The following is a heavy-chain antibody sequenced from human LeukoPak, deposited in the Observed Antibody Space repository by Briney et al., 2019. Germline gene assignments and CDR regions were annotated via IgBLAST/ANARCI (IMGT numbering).Heavy chain of an antibody. V-gene: IGHV4-39*07. D-gene: IGHD2-2*01. CDR1: GGSISSSSYY. J-gene: IGHJ6*03. CDR3: ASSSRVISDCSSTSCNHYYYYMDV. CDR2: IYYSGST. Sequence: SETLSLTCTVSGGSISSSSYYWGWIRQPPGKGLEWIGSIYYSGSTYYNPSLKSRVTISVDTSKNQFSLKLSSVTAADTAVYYCASSSRVISDCSSTSCNHYYYYMDVWGKGTTVTVSS.